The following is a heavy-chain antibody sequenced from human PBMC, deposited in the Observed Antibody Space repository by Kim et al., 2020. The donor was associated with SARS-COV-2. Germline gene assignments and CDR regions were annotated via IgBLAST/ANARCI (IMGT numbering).Heavy chain of an antibody. V-gene: IGHV4-34*01. CDR2: INHSGST. CDR1: GGSFSGYY. J-gene: IGHJ6*02. Sequence: SETLSLTCAVYGGSFSGYYWSWIRQPPGKGLEWMGEINHSGSTNYNPSLKSRVTISVDTSKNQYSLKLSPVTAADTAAYYCARGTRKCDYSSSWYPSGRYYGMDVWGQGTTVTVSS. CDR3: ARGTRKCDYSSSWYPSGRYYGMDV. D-gene: IGHD6-13*01.